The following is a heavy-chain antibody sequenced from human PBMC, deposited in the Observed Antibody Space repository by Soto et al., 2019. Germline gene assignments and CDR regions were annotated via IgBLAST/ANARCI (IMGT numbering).Heavy chain of an antibody. CDR1: GFSLSTYHMG. V-gene: IGHV2-5*02. Sequence: QITLKESGPTLVRPAQTLTLTCDFSGFSLSTYHMGVAWIRQPPGKALEWLALIYWDDDKRYSPSLKDRLAISKDTSSNQVVLTITNMDPGDTATYFCEHAGDYDLLTFDHWGPGTLVTVSS. D-gene: IGHD4-17*01. J-gene: IGHJ4*02. CDR3: EHAGDYDLLTFDH. CDR2: IYWDDDK.